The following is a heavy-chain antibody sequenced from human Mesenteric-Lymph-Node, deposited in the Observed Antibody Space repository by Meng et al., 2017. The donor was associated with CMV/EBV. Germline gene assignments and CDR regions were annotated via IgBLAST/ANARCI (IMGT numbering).Heavy chain of an antibody. Sequence: ASVKVSCKASGYTFTDYYIHWLRQAPGKGLEWMGWINPNTGGTHYAQNFQGRVIMTRDTSISTAYMGLSRLTSDDAAVYYCAHPSVGGMIFDYWGQGTPVTVSS. V-gene: IGHV1-2*02. CDR2: INPNTGGT. D-gene: IGHD6-19*01. CDR1: GYTFTDYY. CDR3: AHPSVGGMIFDY. J-gene: IGHJ4*02.